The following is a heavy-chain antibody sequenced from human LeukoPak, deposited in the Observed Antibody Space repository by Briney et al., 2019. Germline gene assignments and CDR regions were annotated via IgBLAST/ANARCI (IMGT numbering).Heavy chain of an antibody. J-gene: IGHJ6*03. Sequence: GASVKVSCKVSGYTHTELSMHWVRQAPGKGLEWMGGFDPEDGETIYAQKFQGRVTMTEDTSTDTAYMELSSLRSEDTAVYYCATASSGSLYYYYYMDVWGKGTTVTVSS. CDR2: FDPEDGET. D-gene: IGHD3-22*01. V-gene: IGHV1-24*01. CDR1: GYTHTELS. CDR3: ATASSGSLYYYYYMDV.